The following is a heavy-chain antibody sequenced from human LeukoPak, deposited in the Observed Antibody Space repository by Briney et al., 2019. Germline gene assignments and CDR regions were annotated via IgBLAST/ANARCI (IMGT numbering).Heavy chain of an antibody. J-gene: IGHJ5*02. CDR2: IYYSGST. CDR1: GGSISSSSYY. Sequence: SETLSLTCTVSGGSISSSSYYWGWIRQPPGKGLEWIGYIYYSGSTNYNPSLKSRVTISVDTSKNQFSLKLSSVTAADTAVYYCARSHSSSWPGVSWFDPWGQGTLVTVSS. CDR3: ARSHSSSWPGVSWFDP. V-gene: IGHV4-61*05. D-gene: IGHD6-13*01.